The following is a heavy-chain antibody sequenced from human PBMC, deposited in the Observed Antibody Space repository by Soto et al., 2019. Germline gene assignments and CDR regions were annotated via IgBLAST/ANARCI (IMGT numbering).Heavy chain of an antibody. CDR1: GGSVSSGSFY. J-gene: IGHJ4*02. CDR2: IYDNRTF. Sequence: SETLSLTCTVSGGSVSSGSFYWSWIRQPPGKGLEWIGFIYDNRTFNYNASLKSRVTISVDTSKHQFSLKLSSVTAADTAVYYCARVTLGHSSSHYFDFWGQGDLVTVSS. V-gene: IGHV4-61*01. CDR3: ARVTLGHSSSHYFDF. D-gene: IGHD6-6*01.